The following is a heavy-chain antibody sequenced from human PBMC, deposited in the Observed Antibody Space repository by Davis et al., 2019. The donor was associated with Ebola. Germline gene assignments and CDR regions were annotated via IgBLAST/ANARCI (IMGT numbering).Heavy chain of an antibody. CDR3: ARDVSG. J-gene: IGHJ4*02. V-gene: IGHV4-59*01. CDR2: IYYSGST. D-gene: IGHD3-10*01. Sequence: MPGGSLRLSCTVSGGSISSYYWSWIRQPPGKGLEWIGYIYYSGSTNYNPSLKSRVTISVDTSKNQFSLKLSSVTAADTAVYYCARDVSGWGQGTLVTVSS. CDR1: GGSISSYY.